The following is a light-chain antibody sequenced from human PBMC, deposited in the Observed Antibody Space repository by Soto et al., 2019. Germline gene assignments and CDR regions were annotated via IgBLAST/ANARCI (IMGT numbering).Light chain of an antibody. Sequence: IVMTQSPVTLSLSPGEGATLSCRASQSIGSYLAWYQQRPGQPPRLLIYDTSTRATGIPARFSGSGSGTDFTLTISSLEPEDFAVYYCQQRSNWPSFGPGTKLEIK. CDR2: DTS. CDR3: QQRSNWPS. J-gene: IGKJ2*01. V-gene: IGKV3-11*01. CDR1: QSIGSY.